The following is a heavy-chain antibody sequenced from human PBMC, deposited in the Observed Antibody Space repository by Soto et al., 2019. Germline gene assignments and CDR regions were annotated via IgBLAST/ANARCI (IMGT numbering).Heavy chain of an antibody. CDR3: AKDLDSGGSYYMDV. D-gene: IGHD3-3*01. Sequence: GGSLRLSCAASGFTFSSYGMHWVRQAPGKGLEWVAVISYDGSNKYYADSVKGRFTISRDNSKNTLYLQMNSLRAEDTAVYYCAKDLDSGGSYYMDVWGKGTTVTVSS. V-gene: IGHV3-30*18. CDR1: GFTFSSYG. J-gene: IGHJ6*03. CDR2: ISYDGSNK.